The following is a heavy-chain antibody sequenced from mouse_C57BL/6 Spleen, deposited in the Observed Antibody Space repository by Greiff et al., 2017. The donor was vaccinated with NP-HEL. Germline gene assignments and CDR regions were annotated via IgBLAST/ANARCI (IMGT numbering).Heavy chain of an antibody. CDR2: ISYDGSN. CDR3: ARKGLPGAY. D-gene: IGHD4-1*01. V-gene: IGHV3-6*01. J-gene: IGHJ3*01. Sequence: EVQLQESGPGLVKPSQSLSLTCSVTGYSITSGYYWNWIRQFPGNKLEWMGYISYDGSNNYNPSLKNRISITRDTSKNQFFLKLNSVTTEDTATYYCARKGLPGAYWGQGTLVTVSA. CDR1: GYSITSGYY.